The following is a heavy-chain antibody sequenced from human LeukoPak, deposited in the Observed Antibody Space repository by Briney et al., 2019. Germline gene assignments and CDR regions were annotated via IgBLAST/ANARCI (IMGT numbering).Heavy chain of an antibody. CDR3: ARQGGSGSYYNSIYYYYYYMDV. V-gene: IGHV4-4*09. CDR1: GGSINNSF. Sequence: SETLSLTYTVSGGSINNSFWSWIRQPPGKGLEWIGFIYTSGSAKYNPSLKSRVTMSVDTSKNQFSLKLRSVTAADTALYYCARQGGSGSYYNSIYYYYYYMDVWGKGTTVTVSS. CDR2: IYTSGSA. D-gene: IGHD3-10*01. J-gene: IGHJ6*03.